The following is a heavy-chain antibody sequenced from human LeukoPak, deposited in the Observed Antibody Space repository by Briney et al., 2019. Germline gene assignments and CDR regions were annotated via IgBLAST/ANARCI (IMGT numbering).Heavy chain of an antibody. Sequence: PSETLSLTCTVSGYSISSGYYWGWIRQPPGKGLEWIGYIYYSGSTNYNPSLKSRVTIAVDTSKNKFSLKLSSVTAADTAVYYCARDPLRSSTVVWGQGTLVTVSS. V-gene: IGHV4-61*01. D-gene: IGHD6-13*01. CDR3: ARDPLRSSTVV. CDR1: GYSISSGYY. J-gene: IGHJ1*01. CDR2: IYYSGST.